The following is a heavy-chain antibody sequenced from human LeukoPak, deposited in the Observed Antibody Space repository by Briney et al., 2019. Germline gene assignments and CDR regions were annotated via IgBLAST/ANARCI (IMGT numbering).Heavy chain of an antibody. CDR2: ISTYNGNT. V-gene: IGHV1-18*01. CDR3: ARLDRGYSYGYDY. J-gene: IGHJ4*02. Sequence: ASVKVSCKASGYTFTSYGISWVRQAPGQGLEWMGWISTYNGNTNYAQKLQGRVTMTTDTSTSTAYMDLRSLRSDGTAVYYCARLDRGYSYGYDYWGQGTLVTVSS. D-gene: IGHD5-18*01. CDR1: GYTFTSYG.